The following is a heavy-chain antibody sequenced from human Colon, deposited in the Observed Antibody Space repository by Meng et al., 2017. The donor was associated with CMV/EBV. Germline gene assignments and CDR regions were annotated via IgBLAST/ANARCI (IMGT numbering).Heavy chain of an antibody. V-gene: IGHV3-33*01. CDR1: GFTFRSFD. J-gene: IGHJ4*02. CDR3: ARESQGLVPTTYFDY. CDR2: IWYDGGSK. D-gene: IGHD6-19*01. Sequence: GESLKISCAASGFTFRSFDMHWVRQAPGKGLEWVAVIWYDGGSKYYADSVRGRFTISRDNAKESLYLQISNLRAEDTAVYYCARESQGLVPTTYFDYWGRGTLVTVSS.